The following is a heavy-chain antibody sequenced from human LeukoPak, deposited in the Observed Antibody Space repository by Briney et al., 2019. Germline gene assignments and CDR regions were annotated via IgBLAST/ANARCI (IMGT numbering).Heavy chain of an antibody. D-gene: IGHD3-10*01. CDR3: AGGAYGSGSYSWFDP. CDR1: GGSFSGYY. Sequence: PSETLSLTCAVYGGSFSGYYWSWIRQPPGKGLEWIGEINHSGSTNYNPSLKSRVTISVDTSKNQFSLKLSSVTAADTAAYYCAGGAYGSGSYSWFDPWGQGTLVTVSS. V-gene: IGHV4-34*01. J-gene: IGHJ5*02. CDR2: INHSGST.